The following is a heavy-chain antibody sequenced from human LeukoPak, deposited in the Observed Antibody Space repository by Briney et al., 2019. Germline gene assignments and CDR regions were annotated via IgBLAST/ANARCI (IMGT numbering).Heavy chain of an antibody. V-gene: IGHV3-53*01. CDR3: ASGELLLFTY. CDR1: GIIVSNNY. Sequence: QPGGSLRLSCAASGIIVSNNYMSWVRQAPGRGLEWVSVIYSGGNTYYADSVKGRFTISRDNSENTLYLQMNSLRAEDTAVYYCASGELLLFTYWGQGTLVTVSS. CDR2: IYSGGNT. J-gene: IGHJ4*02. D-gene: IGHD3-10*01.